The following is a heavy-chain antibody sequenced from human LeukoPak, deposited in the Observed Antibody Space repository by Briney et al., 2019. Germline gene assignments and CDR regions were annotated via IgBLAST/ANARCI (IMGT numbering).Heavy chain of an antibody. CDR2: SGTDGDT. J-gene: IGHJ4*02. CDR1: GLTFDRSA. CDR3: AKKTPGNNPYDY. D-gene: IGHD1-14*01. Sequence: GGSLRLSCAASGLTFDRSAMNWVRQAPGKGLEWVSASGTDGDTYYADSVKGRFTISRDNSKNTLYLQMTSLRAEDTAVYYCAKKTPGNNPYDYWGQGTLVNVSP. V-gene: IGHV3-23*01.